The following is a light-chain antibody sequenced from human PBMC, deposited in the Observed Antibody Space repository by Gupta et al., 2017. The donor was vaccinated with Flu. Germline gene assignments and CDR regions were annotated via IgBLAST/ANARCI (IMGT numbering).Light chain of an antibody. J-gene: IGLJ1*01. Sequence: SVTISTTGTSSDVGNYNYVSCYPQRPAKAPKLIIYEVNRRPAGVPVRFSGSKTGNAASLTVAGLLTDDEGDYYSVSDAGKNRGVFGSGTTVTVL. CDR1: SSDVGNYNY. CDR2: EVN. CDR3: VSDAGKNRGV. V-gene: IGLV2-8*01.